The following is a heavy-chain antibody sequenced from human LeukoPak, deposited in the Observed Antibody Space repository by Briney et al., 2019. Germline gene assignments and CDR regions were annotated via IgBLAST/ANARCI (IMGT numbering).Heavy chain of an antibody. CDR1: GYTFTSYG. V-gene: IGHV1-18*01. CDR2: ISAYNGNT. J-gene: IGHJ6*02. Sequence: GASVKVSCKASGYTFTSYGISWVRQAPGQGLEWMGWISAYNGNTNYAQELQGRVTMTTDTSTSTAYMELRSLRSDDTAVYYCARDKIGTALRHYYYGMDVWGQGTTVTVSS. D-gene: IGHD1-1*01. CDR3: ARDKIGTALRHYYYGMDV.